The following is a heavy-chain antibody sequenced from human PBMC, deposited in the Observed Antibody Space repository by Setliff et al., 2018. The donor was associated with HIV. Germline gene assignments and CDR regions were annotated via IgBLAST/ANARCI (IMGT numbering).Heavy chain of an antibody. Sequence: TSETLSLTCSVSNGSISNYYWTWIRQPAGKGLEWIGRIHTSGITNYSPSLKSRVNMSLDTSENYFSLNLTSVTAADTAVYYCAREGGTDRFFDYWGQGTPVTVSS. CDR2: IHTSGIT. D-gene: IGHD3-16*01. V-gene: IGHV4-4*07. CDR3: AREGGTDRFFDY. CDR1: NGSISNYY. J-gene: IGHJ4*01.